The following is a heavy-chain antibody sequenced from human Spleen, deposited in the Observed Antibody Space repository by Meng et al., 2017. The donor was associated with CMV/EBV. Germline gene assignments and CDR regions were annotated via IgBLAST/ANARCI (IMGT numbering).Heavy chain of an antibody. CDR2: ISNDGSNK. CDR3: AKESSGFTFDY. CDR1: GVTFSNYV. V-gene: IGHV3-30-3*02. J-gene: IGHJ4*02. Sequence: SCAASGVTFSNYVIHWVRQAPGKGLEWVAVISNDGSNKYYADSVKGRFTISRDNSKDTLYLQMNSLRAEDTAVYYCAKESSGFTFDYWGQGTLVTVSS. D-gene: IGHD6-19*01.